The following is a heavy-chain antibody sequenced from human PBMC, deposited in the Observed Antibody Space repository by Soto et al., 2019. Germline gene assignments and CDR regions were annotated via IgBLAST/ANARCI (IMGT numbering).Heavy chain of an antibody. CDR1: GFTFSSYW. J-gene: IGHJ6*03. D-gene: IGHD3-3*01. CDR2: IKQDGSEK. Sequence: GGSLRLSCAASGFTFSSYWMSWVRQAPGKGLEWVANIKQDGSEKYYVDSVKGRFTISRDNAKNSLYLQMNSLRAEDTAVYYCARDQDDDFWSGPAGDYYYMDVWGKGTTVTVSS. V-gene: IGHV3-7*01. CDR3: ARDQDDDFWSGPAGDYYYMDV.